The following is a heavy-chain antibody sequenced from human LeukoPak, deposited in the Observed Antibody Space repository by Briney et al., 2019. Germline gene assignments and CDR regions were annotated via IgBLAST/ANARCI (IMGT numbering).Heavy chain of an antibody. CDR2: VYYSGST. D-gene: IGHD2-15*01. CDR1: GGSISSYY. CDR3: ARGGWSLDY. V-gene: IGHV4-59*08. J-gene: IGHJ4*02. Sequence: PSETLSLTCTVSGGSISSYYWSWFRQPPGKRLEWLGFVYYSGSTSYNPSLKSRITISVDTSKNQISLRVSSVTAADTAVYYCARGGWSLDYWGQGTLVTVSS.